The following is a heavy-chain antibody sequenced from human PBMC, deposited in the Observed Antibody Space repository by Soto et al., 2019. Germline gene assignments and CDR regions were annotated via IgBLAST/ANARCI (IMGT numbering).Heavy chain of an antibody. CDR3: ARASRSPYCSGGSCPTGAKYYYYYYMDV. D-gene: IGHD2-15*01. V-gene: IGHV3-7*01. CDR1: GFTFSSYW. J-gene: IGHJ6*03. CDR2: IKQDGSEK. Sequence: PGGSLRLSCAASGFTFSSYWMSWVRQAPGKGLEWVANIKQDGSEKYYVDSVKGRFTISRDNAKNSLYLQMNSLRAEDTAVYYCARASRSPYCSGGSCPTGAKYYYYYYMDVWGKGTTVTVSS.